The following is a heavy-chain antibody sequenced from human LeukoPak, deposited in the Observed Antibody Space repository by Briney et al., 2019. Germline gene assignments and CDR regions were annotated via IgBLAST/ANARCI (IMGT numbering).Heavy chain of an antibody. D-gene: IGHD2-2*02. V-gene: IGHV1-18*01. CDR3: ARGVGVVPAAIPWAFDI. Sequence: ASVKVSCKASGYTFTSYGISWLRQAPGQELEWMGWISAYNGNTNYAQKLQGRVTMTTDTSTSTAYMELRSLRSDDTAVYYCARGVGVVPAAIPWAFDIWGQGTMVTVSS. J-gene: IGHJ3*02. CDR2: ISAYNGNT. CDR1: GYTFTSYG.